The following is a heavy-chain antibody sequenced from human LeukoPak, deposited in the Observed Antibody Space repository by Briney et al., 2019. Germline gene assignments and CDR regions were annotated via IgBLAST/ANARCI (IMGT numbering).Heavy chain of an antibody. CDR3: ASRSTGRPAGFDY. V-gene: IGHV4-59*08. CDR1: GGSISSYY. D-gene: IGHD1-26*01. Sequence: PSETLSLTCTVSGGSISSYYWSWIRQPPGKGLEWIGYICYSGSTNYNPSLKSRVTISVDTSKSQFSLKLSSVTAADTAVYYCASRSTGRPAGFDYWGQGTLVTVSS. J-gene: IGHJ4*02. CDR2: ICYSGST.